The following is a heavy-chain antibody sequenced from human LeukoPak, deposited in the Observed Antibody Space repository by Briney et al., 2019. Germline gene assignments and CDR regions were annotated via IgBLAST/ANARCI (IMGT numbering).Heavy chain of an antibody. J-gene: IGHJ3*02. D-gene: IGHD5-18*01. V-gene: IGHV3-23*01. Sequence: PGGSLRLSCAASGFTFSSYAMSWVRQAPGKGLEWVSAISGSGGSTYYADSVKGRFTISRVNSKNTLYLQMNSLRAEDTAVYYCAKDDYVDTAMVDAFDIWGQGTMVTVSS. CDR2: ISGSGGST. CDR3: AKDDYVDTAMVDAFDI. CDR1: GFTFSSYA.